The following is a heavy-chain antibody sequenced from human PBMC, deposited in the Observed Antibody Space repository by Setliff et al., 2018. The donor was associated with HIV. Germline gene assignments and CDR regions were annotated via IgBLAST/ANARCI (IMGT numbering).Heavy chain of an antibody. D-gene: IGHD3-9*01. V-gene: IGHV4-38-2*02. CDR3: ASPELRYFDWPP. J-gene: IGHJ5*02. Sequence: TLSLTCTVSGYSISSGYYWGWIRQPPGKGLEWIGSIYHSGSTYYNPSLKSRVTISVDTSKNQFSLKLSSVTAADTAVYYCASPELRYFDWPPWGQGTLVTVSS. CDR1: GYSISSGYY. CDR2: IYHSGST.